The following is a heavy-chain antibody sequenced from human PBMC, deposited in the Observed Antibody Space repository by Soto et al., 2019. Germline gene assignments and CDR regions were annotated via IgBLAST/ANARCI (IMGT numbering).Heavy chain of an antibody. V-gene: IGHV5-51*01. J-gene: IGHJ5*01. CDR3: ARLAQQDLACYNWLDP. D-gene: IGHD2-15*01. CDR2: IYPGDSDT. Sequence: GECLKICCKGSGYSFTSYWIGWVRQLPGKGLEWVGVIYPGDSDTRYSPSFQVQVSISADKSISTAYLQWSSLKATATATDYCARLAQQDLACYNWLDPWGQGTLVTVSS. CDR1: GYSFTSYW.